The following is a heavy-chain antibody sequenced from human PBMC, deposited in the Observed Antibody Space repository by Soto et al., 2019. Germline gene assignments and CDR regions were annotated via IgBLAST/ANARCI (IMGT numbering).Heavy chain of an antibody. V-gene: IGHV4-4*02. CDR2: IYSSGST. CDR3: ASGGASNRLRIFYH. Sequence: SETLSLTCAVSGASISTTNWWSWVRQPPGMGLEWVGEIYSSGSTNYNPSLKSRISISLDKSKNEFSLTLNSVTAADTAVYYCASGGASNRLRIFYHWGQGTLVNVSS. J-gene: IGHJ1*01. CDR1: GASISTTNW. D-gene: IGHD2-2*01.